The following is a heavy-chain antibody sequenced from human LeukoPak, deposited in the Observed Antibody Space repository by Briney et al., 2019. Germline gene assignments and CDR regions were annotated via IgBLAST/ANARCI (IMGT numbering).Heavy chain of an antibody. Sequence: ASVKVSCKASGYTFTSYDINWVRQATGQGLEWMGWMNPNSGNTGYAQKFQGRVTITRNTSISTAYMELSSLRSEDTAVYYCARIGAPARRPGSNWFDPWGQGTLVTVSS. J-gene: IGHJ5*02. CDR3: ARIGAPARRPGSNWFDP. V-gene: IGHV1-8*03. D-gene: IGHD6-6*01. CDR2: MNPNSGNT. CDR1: GYTFTSYD.